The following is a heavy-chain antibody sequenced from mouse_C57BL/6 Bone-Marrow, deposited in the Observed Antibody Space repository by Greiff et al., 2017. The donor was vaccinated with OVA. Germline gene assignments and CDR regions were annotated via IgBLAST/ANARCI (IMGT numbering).Heavy chain of an antibody. CDR2: ISSGGSYT. Sequence: EVQLVESGGDLVKPGGSLKLSCAASGFTFSSYGMSWVRQTPDKRLEWVATISSGGSYTYYPDSVKGRFTISRDNAKNTLYLQMSSLKSEDTAMYYCARPRGAMDYWGQGTAVTVSS. CDR1: GFTFSSYG. V-gene: IGHV5-6*01. J-gene: IGHJ4*01. CDR3: ARPRGAMDY.